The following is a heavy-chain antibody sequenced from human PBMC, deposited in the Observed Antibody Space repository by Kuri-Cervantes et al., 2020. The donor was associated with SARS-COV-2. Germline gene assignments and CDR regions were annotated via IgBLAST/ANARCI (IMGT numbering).Heavy chain of an antibody. CDR2: ISYDGSNK. CDR1: GFTFNSYA. V-gene: IGHV3-30*04. CDR3: ARGGSSGWSQLEY. Sequence: GGSLRLSCAASGFTFNSYAMHWVRQAPGKGLEWVAVISYDGSNKYYADSVKGRFTISRDNSKNTLYLQMNSLRAEDTAVYYCARGGSSGWSQLEYWGQGTLVTVSS. D-gene: IGHD6-19*01. J-gene: IGHJ4*02.